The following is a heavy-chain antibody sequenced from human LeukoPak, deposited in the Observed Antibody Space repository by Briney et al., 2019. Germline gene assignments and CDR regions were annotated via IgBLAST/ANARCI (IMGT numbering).Heavy chain of an antibody. D-gene: IGHD3-16*01. CDR2: IYFSGST. Sequence: SETLSLTCTVSGAYISSYYWSWVRRPPGKGLEWIGHIYFSGSTSYNPSLKSRVTISVDIPNNQFSLTLTSVTAADTAVYYCARDRLYEDFDYWGQGTQVIVSS. V-gene: IGHV4-59*01. CDR3: ARDRLYEDFDY. CDR1: GAYISSYY. J-gene: IGHJ4*02.